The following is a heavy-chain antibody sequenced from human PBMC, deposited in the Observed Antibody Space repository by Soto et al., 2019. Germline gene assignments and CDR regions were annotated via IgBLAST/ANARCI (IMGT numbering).Heavy chain of an antibody. J-gene: IGHJ4*02. CDR2: ISAYNGNK. Sequence: QVQLVQSGPEVKKPGASVKVSCKGSGYTFTSYGISWVRQAPGQGLEWVGWISAYNGNKNYAQNLQDRVSLTTDTPTTTAYMELRSLTSADTAVYFCVRIRHGNDLRYFDFWGQGTLVTVSS. V-gene: IGHV1-18*01. CDR1: GYTFTSYG. D-gene: IGHD1-1*01. CDR3: VRIRHGNDLRYFDF.